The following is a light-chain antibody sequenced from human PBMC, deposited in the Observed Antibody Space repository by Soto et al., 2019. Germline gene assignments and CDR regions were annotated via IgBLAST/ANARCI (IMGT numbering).Light chain of an antibody. V-gene: IGLV2-8*01. J-gene: IGLJ2*01. CDR3: SSYAGSNNVV. CDR1: SSDAGGYNY. CDR2: EVS. Sequence: QSALTQPPSASGSPGQSVTISCTGTSSDAGGYNYVSWYQQHPGKAPKLMIYEVSKRPSGVPDRISGSKSGNTASLTVSGLQAEDEADYYCSSYAGSNNVVFGGGTKLTVL.